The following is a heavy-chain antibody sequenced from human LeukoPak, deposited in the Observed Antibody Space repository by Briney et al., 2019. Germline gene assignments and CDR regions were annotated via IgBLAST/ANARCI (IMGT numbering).Heavy chain of an antibody. V-gene: IGHV2-5*02. CDR1: GFSLRTSGVG. Sequence: SGPTLVNPTQTLTLTCTFSGFSLRTSGVGVGWIRQPPGKALEWLALIYWDDDKRYSPSLKSRLTITKDTSKNQVVLTMTNMDPVDTATYYCAHLYGSGLIQSAFDIWGQGTMVTVSS. CDR3: AHLYGSGLIQSAFDI. J-gene: IGHJ3*02. CDR2: IYWDDDK. D-gene: IGHD3-10*01.